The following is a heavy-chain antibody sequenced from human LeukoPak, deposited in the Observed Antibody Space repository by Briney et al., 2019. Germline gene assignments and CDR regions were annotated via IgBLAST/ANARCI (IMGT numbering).Heavy chain of an antibody. CDR3: ARDKMVGATKFDY. CDR2: IKQDGSEK. V-gene: IGHV3-7*01. D-gene: IGHD1-26*01. CDR1: GFTFRSYW. Sequence: GGSLRLSCAASGFTFRSYWMSWVRQAPGKGLEWVANIKQDGSEKYYVDSVKGRFTISRDNAENVLYLEMNSLRDEDTAVYYCARDKMVGATKFDYWGQGTLVTVSS. J-gene: IGHJ4*02.